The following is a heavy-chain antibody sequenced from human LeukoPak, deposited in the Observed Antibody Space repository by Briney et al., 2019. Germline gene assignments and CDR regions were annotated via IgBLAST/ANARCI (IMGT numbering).Heavy chain of an antibody. CDR2: FDPEDGET. J-gene: IGHJ4*02. CDR1: GYTLTELS. Sequence: ASVKVSCKVSGYTLTELSMHWVRQAPGKGLEWMGGFDPEDGETIYAQKFQGRVTMTEDTSTDTAYMELSSLRSEDTAVYYCARGRGGSYYSSNELNYWGQGTLVTVSS. D-gene: IGHD1-26*01. V-gene: IGHV1-24*01. CDR3: ARGRGGSYYSSNELNY.